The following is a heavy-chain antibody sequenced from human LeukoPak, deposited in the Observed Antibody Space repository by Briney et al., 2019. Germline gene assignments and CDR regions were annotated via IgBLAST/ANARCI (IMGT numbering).Heavy chain of an antibody. Sequence: GGSLRLSCAASGFTFSSRAMNWVRQAPGKGLEWVSTISGSGDSTYYADSVADRFIISRDNSKNTLYLQMNGLRAEDTALYFCAKSLDGSGSYYNGDYWGQGTLVTVSS. CDR3: AKSLDGSGSYYNGDY. J-gene: IGHJ4*02. V-gene: IGHV3-23*01. CDR2: ISGSGDST. D-gene: IGHD3-10*01. CDR1: GFTFSSRA.